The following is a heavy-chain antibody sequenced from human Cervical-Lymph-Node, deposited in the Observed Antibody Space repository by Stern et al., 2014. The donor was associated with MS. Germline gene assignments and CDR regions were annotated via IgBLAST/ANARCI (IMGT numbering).Heavy chain of an antibody. V-gene: IGHV4-61*08. Sequence: QVQLQESGPGLVKPSETLSLTCTVSGGSVSSDAYYWSWIRQSPGKGLEWIGYIYRSGSSSYNPSLKSRVTMSVDTSKNQFSLRLTSVTAADTAVYYCGKQVREWGRGTLVTVSS. CDR1: GGSVSSDAYY. CDR2: IYRSGSS. CDR3: GKQVRE. J-gene: IGHJ4*02.